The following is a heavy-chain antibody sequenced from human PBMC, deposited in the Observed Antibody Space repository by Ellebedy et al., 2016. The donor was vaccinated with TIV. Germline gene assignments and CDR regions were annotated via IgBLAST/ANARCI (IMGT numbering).Heavy chain of an antibody. CDR2: ISYSGNT. V-gene: IGHV4-28*03. Sequence: SETLSLXXAVSGYSISSSNWWGWIRQPPGKGLEWIGYISYSGNTYYNPSLKSRVTMSVDTSKNQISLKLSSVTAMDTAVYYCARGRARFDPWGQGTLVTVSS. CDR1: GYSISSSNW. J-gene: IGHJ5*02. CDR3: ARGRARFDP.